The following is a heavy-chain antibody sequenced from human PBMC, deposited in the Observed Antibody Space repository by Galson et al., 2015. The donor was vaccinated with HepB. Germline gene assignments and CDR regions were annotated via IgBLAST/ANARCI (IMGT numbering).Heavy chain of an antibody. J-gene: IGHJ4*02. CDR3: ARGGIDSSGYLDY. Sequence: FSSYGMHWVRQAPGKGLEWVAVIWYDGSNKYYADSVKGRFTISRDNSKNTLYLQMNSLRAEDTAVYYCARGGIDSSGYLDYWGQGTLVTVSS. CDR1: FSSYG. V-gene: IGHV3-33*01. CDR2: IWYDGSNK. D-gene: IGHD3-22*01.